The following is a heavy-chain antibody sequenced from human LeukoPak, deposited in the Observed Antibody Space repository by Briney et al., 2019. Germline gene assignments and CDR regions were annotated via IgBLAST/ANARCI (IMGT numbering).Heavy chain of an antibody. CDR3: ARSREEDYYYYGMDV. CDR1: GGTFSSYA. Sequence: ASVKVSCKASGGTFSSYAISWVRQAPGQGLEWMGGIIPIFGTANYAQKFQGRVTITADESTSTAYMELSSLRSEDTAVYYCARSREEDYYYYGMDVWGQGTTVTVSS. CDR2: IIPIFGTA. D-gene: IGHD1-26*01. V-gene: IGHV1-69*13. J-gene: IGHJ6*02.